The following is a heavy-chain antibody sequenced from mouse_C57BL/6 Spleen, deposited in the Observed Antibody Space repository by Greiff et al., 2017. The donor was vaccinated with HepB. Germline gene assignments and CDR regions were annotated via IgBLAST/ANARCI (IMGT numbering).Heavy chain of an antibody. CDR2: IWSGGST. CDR1: GFSLTSYG. Sequence: QVQLKESGPGLVQPSQSLSITCTVSGFSLTSYGVHWVRQSPGKGLEWLGVIWSGGSTDYNAAFISRLSISKDNSKSQVFFKMNSLQADDTAIYYWARNWGLRRGYFDDWGQGTTLTVSS. D-gene: IGHD2-2*01. V-gene: IGHV2-2*01. CDR3: ARNWGLRRGYFDD. J-gene: IGHJ2*01.